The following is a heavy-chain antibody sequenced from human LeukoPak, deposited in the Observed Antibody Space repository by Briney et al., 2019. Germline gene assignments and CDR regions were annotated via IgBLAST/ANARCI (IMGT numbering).Heavy chain of an antibody. V-gene: IGHV3-21*01. J-gene: IGHJ4*02. CDR2: ISSSSSYI. CDR1: GFTFSSYS. CDR3: ERAYGRPWFYFDY. D-gene: IGHD1-1*01. Sequence: GGSLRLSCAASGFTFSSYSMNWVRQAPGEGLEWVSSISSSSSYIYYADSVKGRFTISRDNAKNSQYLQMNSLRAEDTAVYYCERAYGRPWFYFDYWGQGTLVTVSS.